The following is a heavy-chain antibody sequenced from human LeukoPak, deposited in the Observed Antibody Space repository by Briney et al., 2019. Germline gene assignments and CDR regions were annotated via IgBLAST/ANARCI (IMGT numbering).Heavy chain of an antibody. CDR3: AREKGIL. J-gene: IGHJ4*02. CDR1: GFIFSTNY. Sequence: PGGSLRLSCAASGFIFSTNYMNWVRQAPGKGLEWVSVIYSGGSTDYADSVKGRFTISRDNSKNTLYLQMNSLRAEDTAMYYCAREKGILWGQGTLVTVSS. CDR2: IYSGGST. V-gene: IGHV3-53*01.